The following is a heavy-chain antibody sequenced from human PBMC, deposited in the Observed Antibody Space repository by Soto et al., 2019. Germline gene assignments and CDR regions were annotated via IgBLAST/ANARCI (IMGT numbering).Heavy chain of an antibody. CDR3: ARAPYGDPFPFFDY. V-gene: IGHV4-59*01. J-gene: IGHJ4*02. CDR2: IYYSGST. D-gene: IGHD4-17*01. CDR1: GGSISSYY. Sequence: PSETLSLTCTVSGGSISSYYWSWIRQPPGKGLEWIGYIYYSGSTNYNPSLKSRVTISVDTSKNRFSLKLSSVTAADTAVYYCARAPYGDPFPFFDYWGQGTLVTVSS.